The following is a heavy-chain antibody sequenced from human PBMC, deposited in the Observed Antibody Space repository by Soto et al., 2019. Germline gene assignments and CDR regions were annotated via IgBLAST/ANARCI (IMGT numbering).Heavy chain of an antibody. CDR2: ISGSGGST. V-gene: IGHV3-23*01. Sequence: EVQLLESGGGLVQPGGSLRLSCAASGFSFSSYAMSWVRQAPGKGLEWVSGISGSGGSTYYADSVKGRFTISRDKSKNTLYLQINSLGAEDTAVYYCAKEAVAGPYYYYYGMDVWGQGTTVTVSS. CDR3: AKEAVAGPYYYYYGMDV. D-gene: IGHD6-19*01. J-gene: IGHJ6*02. CDR1: GFSFSSYA.